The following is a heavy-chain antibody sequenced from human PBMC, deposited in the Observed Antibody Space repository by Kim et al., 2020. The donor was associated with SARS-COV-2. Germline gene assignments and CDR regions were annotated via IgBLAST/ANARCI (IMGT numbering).Heavy chain of an antibody. CDR3: AKVYYDFWSGYYRHHDAFDI. J-gene: IGHJ3*02. CDR2: ISYDGSNK. CDR1: GFTFSSYG. V-gene: IGHV3-30*18. Sequence: GGSLRLSCAASGFTFSSYGMHWVRQAPGKGLEWVAVISYDGSNKYYADSVKGRFTISRDNSKNTLYLQMNSLRAEDTAVYYCAKVYYDFWSGYYRHHDAFDIWGQGTMVTVSS. D-gene: IGHD3-3*01.